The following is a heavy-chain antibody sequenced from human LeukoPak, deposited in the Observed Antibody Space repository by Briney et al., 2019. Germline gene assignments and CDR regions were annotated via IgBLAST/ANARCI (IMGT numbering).Heavy chain of an antibody. CDR1: GGSLNGYY. Sequence: SETLSLTCAVYGGSLNGYYWSWLRQPPGKGLEWIGEGGNSGGTKFNPSLKSRVTISADTSKNQFSLKLSSVTAADTAVYYCAKNGQSGFSFDPWGQGTLVTVSS. CDR3: AKNGQSGFSFDP. J-gene: IGHJ5*02. D-gene: IGHD1-26*01. CDR2: GGNSGGT. V-gene: IGHV4-34*01.